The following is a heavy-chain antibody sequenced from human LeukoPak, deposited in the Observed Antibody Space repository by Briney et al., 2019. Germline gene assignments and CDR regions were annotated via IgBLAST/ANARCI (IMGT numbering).Heavy chain of an antibody. D-gene: IGHD4-17*01. CDR1: GGSISSYY. CDR2: IYYSGST. CDR3: ARQIDYGDYPFDY. J-gene: IGHJ4*02. V-gene: IGHV4-39*01. Sequence: SETLSLTCTVSGGSISSYYWGWIRQPPGKGLEWIGSIYYSGSTYYNPSLKSRVTISVDTSKNQFSLKLSSVTAADTAVYYCARQIDYGDYPFDYWGQGTLVTVSS.